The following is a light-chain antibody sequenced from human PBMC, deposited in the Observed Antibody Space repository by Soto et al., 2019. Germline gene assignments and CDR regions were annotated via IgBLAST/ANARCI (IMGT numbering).Light chain of an antibody. V-gene: IGKV3-15*01. Sequence: EILLTQSPGTLSLSPGERATLSCRASQSVSSYLAWYQQKPGQAPRLLIYGASTRATGVPDRFSGTGSGTEFTLTISSLKSEDYAVYYCQQYKSWPPITFGQGTRLEIK. J-gene: IGKJ5*01. CDR3: QQYKSWPPIT. CDR1: QSVSSY. CDR2: GAS.